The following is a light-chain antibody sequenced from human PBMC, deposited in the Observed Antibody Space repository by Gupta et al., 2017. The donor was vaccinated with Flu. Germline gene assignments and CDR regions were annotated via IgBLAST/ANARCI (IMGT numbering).Light chain of an antibody. CDR3: QQYDNGPPET. J-gene: IGKJ1*01. V-gene: IGKV3-15*01. Sequence: ATLSVSPGERATLSCRASQSVSNNLAWYQHRPGRAPRPVIYGASTRAPGIPARFSGSGSGTEFTLTISSLQSEDVAVYYCQQYDNGPPETFGQGTTVEIK. CDR2: GAS. CDR1: QSVSNN.